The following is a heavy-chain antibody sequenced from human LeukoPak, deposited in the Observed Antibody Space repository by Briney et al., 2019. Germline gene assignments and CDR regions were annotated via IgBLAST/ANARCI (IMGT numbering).Heavy chain of an antibody. V-gene: IGHV3-7*01. CDR3: AREVWGSGSEPKHSQYYYYGMDV. CDR2: IRQDGSEK. CDR1: GFTFSSYW. J-gene: IGHJ6*02. Sequence: GGSLRLSCAASGFTFSSYWMSRVRQAPGKGLEWVANIRQDGSEKYYVDSVKGRFTISRDNAKNSLYLQMNSLRAEDTAVYYCAREVWGSGSEPKHSQYYYYGMDVWGQGTTVTVSS. D-gene: IGHD3-10*01.